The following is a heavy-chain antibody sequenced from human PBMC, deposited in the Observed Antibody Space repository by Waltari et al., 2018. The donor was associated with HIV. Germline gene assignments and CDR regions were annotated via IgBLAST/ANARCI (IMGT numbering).Heavy chain of an antibody. CDR2: IWFDGSKE. CDR1: GFTFSPYG. Sequence: LVESGGGVVKPGKSLTLSCAASGFTFSPYGFHWVRQVPGKGRGGVALIWFDGSKEFYADSGKGRFTISRDNSKNTLYLQMNSLRDEDTALYHCARENDPSGSYYYNAFDIWGQGTTVTVSS. V-gene: IGHV3-33*01. D-gene: IGHD3-10*01. J-gene: IGHJ3*02. CDR3: ARENDPSGSYYYNAFDI.